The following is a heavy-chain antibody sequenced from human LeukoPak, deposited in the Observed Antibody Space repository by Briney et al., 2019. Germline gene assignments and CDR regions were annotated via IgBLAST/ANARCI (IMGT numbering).Heavy chain of an antibody. Sequence: EASVKVSCKASGGTFSSYAISWVRQAPGQGLEWMGGIIPIFGTANYAQKFQGRVTITADESTSTAYMELNSLRSEDTAVYYCARTAKSFRYCSSTSCYLERNWFDPWGQGTLVTVSS. CDR2: IIPIFGTA. CDR3: ARTAKSFRYCSSTSCYLERNWFDP. CDR1: GGTFSSYA. J-gene: IGHJ5*02. D-gene: IGHD2-2*01. V-gene: IGHV1-69*13.